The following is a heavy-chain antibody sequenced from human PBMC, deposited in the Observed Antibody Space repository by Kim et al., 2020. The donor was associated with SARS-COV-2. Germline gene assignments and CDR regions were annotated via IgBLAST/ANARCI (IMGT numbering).Heavy chain of an antibody. CDR1: GFTFSNYW. CDR2: ITSDGSST. J-gene: IGHJ4*02. D-gene: IGHD2-2*01. V-gene: IGHV3-74*01. CDR3: AREGYQLRSNYFDS. Sequence: GGSLRLSCVASGFTFSNYWMHWVRQAPGKGLVWVSRITSDGSSTRYADSVKGRFTISRDNAKNTLYLQMNSLRAEDTAVYDCAREGYQLRSNYFDSWFQG.